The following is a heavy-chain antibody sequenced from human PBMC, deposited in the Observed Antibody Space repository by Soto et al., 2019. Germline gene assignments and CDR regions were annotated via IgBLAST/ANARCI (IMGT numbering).Heavy chain of an antibody. D-gene: IGHD3-22*01. Sequence: SETLSLTCTVSGYSISSGYYWGWIRQPPGKGLEWIGSIYHSGSTYYNPSLKSRLTISVDTSKNQFSLKLSSVTAADTAVYYCATSFHYDSSGYPQYYYYGMDVWGQGTTVTVSS. V-gene: IGHV4-38-2*02. CDR3: ATSFHYDSSGYPQYYYYGMDV. J-gene: IGHJ6*02. CDR1: GYSISSGYY. CDR2: IYHSGST.